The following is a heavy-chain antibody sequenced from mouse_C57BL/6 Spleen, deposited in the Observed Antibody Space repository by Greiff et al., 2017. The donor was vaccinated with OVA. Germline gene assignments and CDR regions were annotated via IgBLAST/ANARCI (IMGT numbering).Heavy chain of an antibody. CDR2: IYPGGGYT. D-gene: IGHD2-4*01. CDR1: GYTFTNYW. V-gene: IGHV1-63*01. Sequence: VKLQESGAELVRPGTSVKMSCKASGYTFTNYWIGWAKQRPGHGLEWIGDIYPGGGYTNYNEKFKGKATLTADKSSSTAYMQFSSLTSEDSAIYYCARSGYDYDRAWFAYWGQGTLVTVSA. CDR3: ARSGYDYDRAWFAY. J-gene: IGHJ3*01.